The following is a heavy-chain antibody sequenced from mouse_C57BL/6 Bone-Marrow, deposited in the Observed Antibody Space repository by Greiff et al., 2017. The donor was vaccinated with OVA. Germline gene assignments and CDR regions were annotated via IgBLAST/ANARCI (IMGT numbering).Heavy chain of an antibody. CDR2: IDPETGGT. CDR1: GYTFTDYE. J-gene: IGHJ4*01. V-gene: IGHV1-15*01. D-gene: IGHD2-5*01. CDR3: TRGYSNYYAMDY. Sequence: QVQLQQSGAELVRPGASVTLSCKASGYTFTDYEMHWVKQTPVHGLDWIGAIDPETGGTASNQKFKGKAILTADKSSSTAYMELRSLTSEDAAVYYCTRGYSNYYAMDYWGQGTSVTVSS.